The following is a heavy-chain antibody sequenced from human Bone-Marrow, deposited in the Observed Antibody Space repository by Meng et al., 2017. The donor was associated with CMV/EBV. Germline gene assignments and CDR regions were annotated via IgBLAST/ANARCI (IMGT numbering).Heavy chain of an antibody. Sequence: SLRLSCAASGFTFSSYAMSWVRQAPGKGLEWVAVISYDGSNKYYADSVKGRFTISRDNSRNTLYLQMNSLRAEDTAVYYCARGERGFWGQGTLVTVSS. CDR3: ARGERGF. D-gene: IGHD1-26*01. V-gene: IGHV3-30*04. J-gene: IGHJ4*02. CDR1: GFTFSSYA. CDR2: ISYDGSNK.